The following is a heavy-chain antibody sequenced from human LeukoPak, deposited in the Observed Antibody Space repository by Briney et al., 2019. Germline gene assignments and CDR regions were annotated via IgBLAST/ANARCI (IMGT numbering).Heavy chain of an antibody. Sequence: GSLRLSCAASGFTFSSYSMNWVRQAPGKGLEWVSSISSSSSYIYYADSVKGRFTISRDNARNSLYLQMNSLRAEDTAVYYCARDQSGRVWDYWGQGTLVTVSP. J-gene: IGHJ4*02. CDR2: ISSSSSYI. D-gene: IGHD3-10*01. CDR3: ARDQSGRVWDY. V-gene: IGHV3-21*01. CDR1: GFTFSSYS.